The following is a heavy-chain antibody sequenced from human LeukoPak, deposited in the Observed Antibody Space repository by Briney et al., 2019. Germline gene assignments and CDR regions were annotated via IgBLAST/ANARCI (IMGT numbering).Heavy chain of an antibody. V-gene: IGHV1-69*01. D-gene: IGHD6-13*01. CDR2: IIPIFGTA. J-gene: IGHJ4*02. CDR3: ARVASAVGVLDF. CDR1: GGTFSSYA. Sequence: SVKVSCKASGGTFSSYAISWVRQAPGQGLEWMGGIIPIFGTANYAQKFQGRVTITADESTSTAYMELSSLRSEDTAVYYCARVASAVGVLDFWGQGTLVTVSS.